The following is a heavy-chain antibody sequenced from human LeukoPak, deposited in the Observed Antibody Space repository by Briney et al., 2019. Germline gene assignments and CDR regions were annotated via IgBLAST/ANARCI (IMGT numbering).Heavy chain of an antibody. D-gene: IGHD2-21*02. Sequence: RSGGSLRLSCAASGLTFRTYWMSWVRQAPGKRLEWVANIHPDGIEKYHVDSVKGRFTIFRDNARNLLYLQMSSLRADDTAVYYCSGGDDFSGDSWGQGTLVTVSS. V-gene: IGHV3-7*04. J-gene: IGHJ5*01. CDR1: GLTFRTYW. CDR3: SGGDDFSGDS. CDR2: IHPDGIEK.